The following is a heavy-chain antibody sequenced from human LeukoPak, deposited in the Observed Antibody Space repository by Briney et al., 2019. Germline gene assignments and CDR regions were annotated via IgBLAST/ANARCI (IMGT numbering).Heavy chain of an antibody. CDR2: ISGSGGST. CDR1: GFTFSSYA. Sequence: GGSLRLSCAASGFTFSSYAMSWVRQAPGKGLEWVSAISGSGGSTYYADSVKGRFTISRDNSKNTLYLQMNSLRAEDTAVYYCATGYCSSTSCPNWFDPWGQATLVTVSS. CDR3: ATGYCSSTSCPNWFDP. V-gene: IGHV3-23*01. J-gene: IGHJ5*02. D-gene: IGHD2-2*01.